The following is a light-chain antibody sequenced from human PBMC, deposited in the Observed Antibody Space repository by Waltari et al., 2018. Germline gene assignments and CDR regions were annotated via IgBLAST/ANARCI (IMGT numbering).Light chain of an antibody. J-gene: IGLJ2*01. CDR2: GNS. Sequence: QSVLPQPPSVSGAPGQRVTISYTGSSSNIGAGCDVPWYQQLPGTAPKLLIYGNSNRPSGVPDRFSGSKSGTSASLAITGLQAEDEADYYCQSYDSSLSGRDVVFGGGTKLTVL. CDR1: SSNIGAGCD. V-gene: IGLV1-40*01. CDR3: QSYDSSLSGRDVV.